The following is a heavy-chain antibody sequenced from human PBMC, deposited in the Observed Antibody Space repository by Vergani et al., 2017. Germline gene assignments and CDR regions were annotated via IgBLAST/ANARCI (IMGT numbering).Heavy chain of an antibody. D-gene: IGHD3-3*01. CDR1: GFTFSSYW. CDR3: ARGAYYDFWSRYYRSYYYMDV. CDR2: GKSDGSST. V-gene: IGHV3-74*01. Sequence: EVQLVESGGGFVQPGGSLRLSCAASGFTFSSYWMHWVRQAPGRGLVWVSRGKSDGSSTRYADSVTGRFTISSDNAKHTLYLQMNRLRAEDTAVYYCARGAYYDFWSRYYRSYYYMDVWGQGTSVSVSS. J-gene: IGHJ6*03.